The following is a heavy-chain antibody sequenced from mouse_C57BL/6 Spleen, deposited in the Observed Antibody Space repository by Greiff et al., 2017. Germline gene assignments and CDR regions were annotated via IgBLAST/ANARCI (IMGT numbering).Heavy chain of an antibody. CDR2: ISGGGGNT. V-gene: IGHV5-9*01. J-gene: IGHJ2*01. Sequence: DVHLVESGGGLVKPGGSLKLSCAASGFTFSSYTMSWVRQTPEKRLEWVATISGGGGNTYYPDSVKGRFTISRDNAKNTLYLQMSSLRSEDTALYYCARQGAFYSNPLDYWGQGTTLTVSS. CDR1: GFTFSSYT. D-gene: IGHD2-5*01. CDR3: ARQGAFYSNPLDY.